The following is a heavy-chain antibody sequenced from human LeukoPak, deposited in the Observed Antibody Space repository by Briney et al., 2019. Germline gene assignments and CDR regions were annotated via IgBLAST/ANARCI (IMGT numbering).Heavy chain of an antibody. J-gene: IGHJ4*02. CDR3: AKDIHPYYDSSGWCYFDY. V-gene: IGHV3-66*01. CDR1: EFSVGSNY. CDR2: IYSGGST. D-gene: IGHD3-22*01. Sequence: GGSLRLSCAASEFSVGSNYMTWVRQAPGKGLEWVSLIYSGGSTYYADSVKGRFTISRDNSKNTLYLQMNSLRAEDTAVYYCAKDIHPYYDSSGWCYFDYWGQGTLVTVSS.